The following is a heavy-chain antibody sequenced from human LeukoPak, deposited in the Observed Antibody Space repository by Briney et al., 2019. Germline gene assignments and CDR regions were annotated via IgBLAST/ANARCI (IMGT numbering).Heavy chain of an antibody. CDR3: ARDYLKAAAGY. D-gene: IGHD6-13*01. Sequence: ASVKVSCKASGYTFTSYDINWVRQATGQGLEWMGWMNPNSGNTGYAQKFQGRVTMTRDTSTSTVYMELSSLRSEDTAVYYCARDYLKAAAGYWGQGTLVTVSS. CDR1: GYTFTSYD. J-gene: IGHJ4*02. V-gene: IGHV1-8*01. CDR2: MNPNSGNT.